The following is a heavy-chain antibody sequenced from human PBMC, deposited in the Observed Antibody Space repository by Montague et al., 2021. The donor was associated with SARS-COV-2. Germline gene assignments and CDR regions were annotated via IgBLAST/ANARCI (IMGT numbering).Heavy chain of an antibody. J-gene: IGHJ3*02. CDR3: ARGGVGATWAFDI. D-gene: IGHD1-26*01. CDR2: IYSGGDT. CDR1: GFTVNSNY. Sequence: SLRLSCAASGFTVNSNYMSWVRQAPGKGLEWVALIYSGGDTTYAVSVRDRFTISRDNSKNTLYLQMNSLRVEDTAVFYCARGGVGATWAFDIWGQGTMVTGSS. V-gene: IGHV3-53*01.